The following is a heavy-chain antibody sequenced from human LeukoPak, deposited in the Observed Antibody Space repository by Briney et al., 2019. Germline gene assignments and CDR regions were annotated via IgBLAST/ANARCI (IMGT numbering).Heavy chain of an antibody. CDR2: IFYSGNT. CDR3: ARLAAISGSEYPDD. V-gene: IGHV4-59*08. D-gene: IGHD1-26*01. CDR1: GVSISSYY. Sequence: PLETPCLTCTVSGVSISSYYWSWIRQPPGKGLEWIGYIFYSGNTIYNPSLKSRVTISVDTSKNHFSLRLRSVTAADTAVYYCARLAAISGSEYPDDWGQGTLVTVSS. J-gene: IGHJ4*02.